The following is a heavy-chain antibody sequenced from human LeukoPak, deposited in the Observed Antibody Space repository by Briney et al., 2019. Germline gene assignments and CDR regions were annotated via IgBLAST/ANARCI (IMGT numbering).Heavy chain of an antibody. Sequence: SETLSHTCTVSGGSISSGSYYWSWIRQPAGKGLEWIGRIYTSGSTNYNPSLKSRVTISLDTSKNQFSLKLSSVTAADTAVYFCARDGAAYLAFDLWGQGTMVTVSS. D-gene: IGHD3-16*01. J-gene: IGHJ3*01. CDR1: GGSISSGSYY. V-gene: IGHV4-61*02. CDR2: IYTSGST. CDR3: ARDGAAYLAFDL.